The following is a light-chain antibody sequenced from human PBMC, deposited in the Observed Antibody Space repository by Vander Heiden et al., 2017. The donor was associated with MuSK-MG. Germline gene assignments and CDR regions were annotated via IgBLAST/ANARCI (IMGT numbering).Light chain of an antibody. CDR2: GTS. Sequence: EIVLTQSPDTLSLSPGERATLSCRASESVDSIFLSWYQQKAGQAPRLLIYGTSRRATGIPDRFSGSGSETDFTLTITRLEPAHFAVYSWHHDGPSWTFGQGTKVEIK. J-gene: IGKJ1*01. CDR3: HHDGPSWT. CDR1: ESVDSIF. V-gene: IGKV3-20*01.